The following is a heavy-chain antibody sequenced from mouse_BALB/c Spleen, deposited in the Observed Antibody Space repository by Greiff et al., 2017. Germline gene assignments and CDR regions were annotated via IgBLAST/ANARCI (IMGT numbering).Heavy chain of an antibody. CDR3: ARGYGKNWYFDV. D-gene: IGHD2-1*01. Sequence: DVMLVESGGGLVKPGGSLKLSCAASGFTFSSYAMSWVRQTPEKRLEWVASISSGGSTYYPDSVKGRFTISRDNARNILYLQMSSLRSEDTAMYYCARGYGKNWYFDVWGAGTTVTVSS. J-gene: IGHJ1*01. CDR2: ISSGGST. V-gene: IGHV5-6-5*01. CDR1: GFTFSSYA.